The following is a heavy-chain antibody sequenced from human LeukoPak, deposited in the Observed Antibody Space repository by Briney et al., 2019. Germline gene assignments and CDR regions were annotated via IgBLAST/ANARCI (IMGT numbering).Heavy chain of an antibody. CDR2: ISAYNGNT. CDR3: ARDGGAGYYDILTGYFFPYYYYGMDV. J-gene: IGHJ6*02. CDR1: GYTFTSYG. V-gene: IGHV1-18*01. D-gene: IGHD3-9*01. Sequence: ASVKVSCKASGYTFTSYGISWVRQAPGQGLEWMGWISAYNGNTNYAQKLQGRVTMTTDTSTSTAYMELRSLRSDDTAVYYCARDGGAGYYDILTGYFFPYYYYGMDVWGQGTTVTVSS.